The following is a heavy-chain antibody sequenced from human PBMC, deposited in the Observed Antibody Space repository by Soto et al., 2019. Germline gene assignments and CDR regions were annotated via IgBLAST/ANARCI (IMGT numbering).Heavy chain of an antibody. CDR2: ISAYNGNT. Sequence: QIQLVQSGAEVKKPGASVKVSCKASGYTFSSYHITWVRQAPGQGLEWMGWISAYNGNTNYAQNLQGRVTMTTDPSTSAAYMELRSLRSDDTAVYYCARDLPPVDYWGQGTLVTVSS. CDR1: GYTFSSYH. J-gene: IGHJ4*02. CDR3: ARDLPPVDY. V-gene: IGHV1-18*01.